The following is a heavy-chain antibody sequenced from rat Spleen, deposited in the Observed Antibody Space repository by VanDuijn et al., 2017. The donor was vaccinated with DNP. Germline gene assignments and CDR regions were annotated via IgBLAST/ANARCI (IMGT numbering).Heavy chain of an antibody. CDR2: ITYDGGST. Sequence: EVQLVESGGGLLQPGRSLKLSCAASGFTFSDHNMAWVRQAPKKGLEWVATITYDGGSTYYPDSVKGRFTVSRNNAENTVYLQMNSLRSEDTATYYCAKGAPLDYWGQGVMVTVSS. CDR1: GFTFSDHN. CDR3: AKGAPLDY. J-gene: IGHJ2*01. D-gene: IGHD3-1*01. V-gene: IGHV5S10*01.